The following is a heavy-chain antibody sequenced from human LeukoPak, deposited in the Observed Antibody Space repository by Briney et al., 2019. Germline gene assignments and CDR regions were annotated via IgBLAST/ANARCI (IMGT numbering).Heavy chain of an antibody. CDR3: AREWNLDY. CDR1: GFTFSSYA. CDR2: ISYDGSNK. J-gene: IGHJ4*02. D-gene: IGHD1-1*01. Sequence: PGGSLRLSCAASGFTFSSYAMHWVRQAPGKGLEWVAVISYDGSNKYYADSVKGRFTISRDNSKNTLYLQMNSLRAEDTAVYYCAREWNLDYWGQGTLVTVPS. V-gene: IGHV3-30-3*01.